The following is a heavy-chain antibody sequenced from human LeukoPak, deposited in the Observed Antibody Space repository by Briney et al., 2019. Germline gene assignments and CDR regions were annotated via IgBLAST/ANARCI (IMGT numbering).Heavy chain of an antibody. Sequence: ASVKVSCKASGYTFTSYGISWVRQAPGQGLEWMGWISAYNGNTNYAQKLQGRVTMTTDTSTSTAYMELRRLRSDDTAVYYCARHRAPDADCSSTSCYRSGAGRWFDPWGQGTLVTVSS. CDR3: ARHRAPDADCSSTSCYRSGAGRWFDP. CDR1: GYTFTSYG. J-gene: IGHJ5*02. CDR2: ISAYNGNT. D-gene: IGHD2-2*02. V-gene: IGHV1-18*04.